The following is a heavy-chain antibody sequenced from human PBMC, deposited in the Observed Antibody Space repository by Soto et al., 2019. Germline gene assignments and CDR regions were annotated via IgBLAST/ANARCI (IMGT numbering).Heavy chain of an antibody. Sequence: GGSLRLSCAASGFTFSSYGMHWVRQAPGKGLEWVAVISYDGSNKYYADSVKGRFTISRDNSKNTLYLQMKSLRAEDTAVYYCAKDDEGYSSSELFLYYYYYYGMDVWGHGTTVTVSS. V-gene: IGHV3-30*18. D-gene: IGHD6-13*01. CDR3: AKDDEGYSSSELFLYYYYYYGMDV. J-gene: IGHJ6*02. CDR1: GFTFSSYG. CDR2: ISYDGSNK.